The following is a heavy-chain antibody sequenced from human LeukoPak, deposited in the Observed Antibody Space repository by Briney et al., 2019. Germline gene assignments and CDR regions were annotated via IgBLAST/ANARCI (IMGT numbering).Heavy chain of an antibody. CDR3: VKGGVYCSGALDY. V-gene: IGHV3-48*01. CDR2: ITSSSSTI. D-gene: IGHD2-21*02. J-gene: IGHJ4*02. Sequence: GGSLRLSCIASGFTFSGYSMNWVRQAPGKGLEWVSYITSSSSTIYYADSVRGRLTISRDNSKNTLYLQMSSRRTEDTAVYYCVKGGVYCSGALDYWGQGTLVTVSS. CDR1: GFTFSGYS.